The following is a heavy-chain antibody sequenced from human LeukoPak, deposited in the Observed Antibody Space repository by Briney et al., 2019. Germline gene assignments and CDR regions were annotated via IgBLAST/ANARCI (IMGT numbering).Heavy chain of an antibody. J-gene: IGHJ4*02. V-gene: IGHV3-23*01. D-gene: IGHD1-26*01. CDR1: EFTFDNYA. CDR3: AKGGPAGSNYFDF. CDR2: ISGSGYYS. Sequence: GGSLRLSCAASEFTFDNYAMSWVRQAPGKGLEWVSVISGSGYYSYYADSVKGRFTVSRDNSKTTLYLQMNSLRADDTAVYYCAKGGPAGSNYFDFWGQGTLVTVSS.